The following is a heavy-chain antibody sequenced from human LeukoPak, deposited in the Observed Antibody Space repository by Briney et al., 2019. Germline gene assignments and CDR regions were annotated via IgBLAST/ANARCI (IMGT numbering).Heavy chain of an antibody. CDR2: IKQDGSEK. Sequence: GGSLRLSCAASGFTFSSYWMSWVRQAPGEGLEWVANIKQDGSEKYYVDSVKSRFTISRDNAKNSLYLQMNSLRAEDTAVYYCARGYFDWSPGDYGMDVWSQGTTVTVSS. V-gene: IGHV3-7*01. J-gene: IGHJ6*02. D-gene: IGHD3-9*01. CDR3: ARGYFDWSPGDYGMDV. CDR1: GFTFSSYW.